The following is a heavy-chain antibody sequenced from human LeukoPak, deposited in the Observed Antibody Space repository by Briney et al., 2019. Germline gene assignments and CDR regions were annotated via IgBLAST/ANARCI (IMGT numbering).Heavy chain of an antibody. CDR2: ISGSGGST. D-gene: IGHD3-10*01. V-gene: IGHV3-23*01. CDR3: AKGRGRLLWFGTTFDY. Sequence: GGSLRLSCAASGFTFSSYAMSWVRQAPGKGLEWVSAISGSGGSTYYADSVKGRFTISRDNSKNTLYLQMNSLRAEDTAVYYCAKGRGRLLWFGTTFDYWGQGTLVTVSS. J-gene: IGHJ4*02. CDR1: GFTFSSYA.